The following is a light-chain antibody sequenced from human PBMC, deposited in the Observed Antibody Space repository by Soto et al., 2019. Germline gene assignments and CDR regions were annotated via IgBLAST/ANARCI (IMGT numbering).Light chain of an antibody. J-gene: IGKJ2*01. CDR1: QNISLY. Sequence: QVAQPPASLSASGGGKGTITCPASQNISLYLNWYQQKPGKAPKLLSYATTSSQSGVPSRFSGSGSGTDFTLTISSLQPEDFATYYCQQSYSTPRTFGQGTKLEIK. V-gene: IGKV1-39*01. CDR3: QQSYSTPRT. CDR2: ATT.